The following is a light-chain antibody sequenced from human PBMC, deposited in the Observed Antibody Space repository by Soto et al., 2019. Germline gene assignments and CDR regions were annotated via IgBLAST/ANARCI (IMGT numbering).Light chain of an antibody. CDR1: QSIGSW. Sequence: DIQMTQSPSTLSASVGDRVTITCRASQSIGSWLAWYQQKPGKAPKVLIYDASSLESGVPSRFSGSGSGTEFTLTITTLQPDDFATYYCQQYHNYWTFGQGTKVGIK. CDR3: QQYHNYWT. CDR2: DAS. J-gene: IGKJ1*01. V-gene: IGKV1-5*01.